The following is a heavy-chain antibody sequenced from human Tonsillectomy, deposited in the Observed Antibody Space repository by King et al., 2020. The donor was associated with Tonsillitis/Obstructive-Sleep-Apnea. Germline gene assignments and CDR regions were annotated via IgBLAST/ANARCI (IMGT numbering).Heavy chain of an antibody. V-gene: IGHV4-34*01. CDR2: INHSGST. J-gene: IGHJ4*02. Sequence: VQLQQWGAGLLKPSETLSLTCAVYGGSFSGYYWSCLRQPPGKGLEWIGEINHSGSTNYNPSLKSRVTISVDTSKNQFSLKLSSVTAADTAVYYCARRGSSSWVFDYWGQGTLVTVSS. CDR3: ARRGSSSWVFDY. D-gene: IGHD6-13*01. CDR1: GGSFSGYY.